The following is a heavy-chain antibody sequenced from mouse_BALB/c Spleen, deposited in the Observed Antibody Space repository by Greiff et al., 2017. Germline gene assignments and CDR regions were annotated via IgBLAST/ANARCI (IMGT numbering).Heavy chain of an antibody. V-gene: IGHV14-3*02. D-gene: IGHD6-1*01. CDR3: AMTTNSWCAY. CDR2: IDPANGYT. J-gene: IGHJ3*01. CDR1: GFHIKDTF. Sequence: VQLQQSGAELVKPGASVQLSCPASGFHIKDTFMHWVKQRPEQGLEWIGRIDPANGYTKYDPKFQGKATITADTSSNTAYLQLSSLTSEDTAVYYCAMTTNSWCAYWGQGTLVTVSA.